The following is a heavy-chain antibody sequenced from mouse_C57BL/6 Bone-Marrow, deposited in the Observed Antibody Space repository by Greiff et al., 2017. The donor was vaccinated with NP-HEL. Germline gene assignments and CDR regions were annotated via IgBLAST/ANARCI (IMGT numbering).Heavy chain of an antibody. V-gene: IGHV1-64*01. CDR2: IHPNSGST. J-gene: IGHJ2*01. Sequence: QVQLQQPGAELVKPGASVTLSCKASGYTFTSYWMHWVKQRPGQGLEWIGMIHPNSGSTNSNEKFKSKATLTVDKSSSTAYMQLSSLTSEDSAVYYCARRVYGSSLGDYWGQGTTLTVSS. CDR1: GYTFTSYW. D-gene: IGHD1-1*01. CDR3: ARRVYGSSLGDY.